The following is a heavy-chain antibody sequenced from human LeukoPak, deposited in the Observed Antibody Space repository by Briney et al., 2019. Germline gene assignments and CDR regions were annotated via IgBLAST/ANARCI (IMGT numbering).Heavy chain of an antibody. J-gene: IGHJ4*02. CDR1: GGTFSSYA. V-gene: IGHV1-69*06. Sequence: SVKVSCKASGGTFSSYAISWVRQAPGQGLEWMGRIIPIFGTANYAQKFQGRVTITADKSTSTAYMELRSLRSEDTAVYYCASSTPYDSSGPAYWGQGTLVTVSS. D-gene: IGHD3-22*01. CDR3: ASSTPYDSSGPAY. CDR2: IIPIFGTA.